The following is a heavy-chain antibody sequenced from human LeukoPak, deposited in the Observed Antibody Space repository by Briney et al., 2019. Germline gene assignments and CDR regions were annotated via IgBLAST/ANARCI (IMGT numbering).Heavy chain of an antibody. CDR2: IYDSANT. CDR1: GGSLSSGGYY. D-gene: IGHD1-26*01. V-gene: IGHV4-31*03. CDR3: ARGGSYRWFDP. Sequence: SETLSLTCTLTGGSLSSGGYYWTWIRPHPGKGLEWIGYIYDSANTNYNPSLKSRVTMSVDTSKNQFSLKLMSVTAADTAVYYCARGGSYRWFDPWGQGTLVTVSS. J-gene: IGHJ5*02.